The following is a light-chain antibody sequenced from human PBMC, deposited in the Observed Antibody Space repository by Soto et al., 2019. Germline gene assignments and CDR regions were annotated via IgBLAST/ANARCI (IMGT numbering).Light chain of an antibody. Sequence: DIQMPQTPSALSASVGDRVTITCRASQNINSWLAWYQQKPGKGPKLLIYDASTLQSGVPSRFSGSGSGTEFTLTISSLQPDDFATYYCQQYTTFLYTFGPGTKLEIK. CDR1: QNINSW. CDR2: DAS. V-gene: IGKV1-5*01. CDR3: QQYTTFLYT. J-gene: IGKJ2*01.